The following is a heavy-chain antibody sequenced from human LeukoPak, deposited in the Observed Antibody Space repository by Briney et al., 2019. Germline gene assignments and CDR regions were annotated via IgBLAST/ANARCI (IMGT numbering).Heavy chain of an antibody. CDR1: GYSFTDYL. CDR3: ARDRNGDGFAYFDY. J-gene: IGHJ4*02. CDR2: INPHSGGT. D-gene: IGHD5-24*01. V-gene: IGHV1-2*02. Sequence: ASVKVSCKASGYSFTDYLMHWVRQAPGQGLEWMGWINPHSGGTSSAQKFQGRVTMTRDTSISTTYMELSTLRSDHTAVYYCARDRNGDGFAYFDYWGQGTLVTVSS.